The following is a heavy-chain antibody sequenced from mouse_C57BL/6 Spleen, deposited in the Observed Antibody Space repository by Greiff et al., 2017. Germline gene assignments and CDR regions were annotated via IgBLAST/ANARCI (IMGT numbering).Heavy chain of an antibody. CDR1: GYTFTSYW. J-gene: IGHJ3*01. V-gene: IGHV1-74*01. CDR3: GIEWPVAY. Sequence: VKLLQPGAGLVKPGASVNVSCTASGYTFTSYWMPWVRQRPGQGLAWIGRIHPSDSATNYNQNFKGRSTLTVDNSSSTSYLQLSSVASEDSEVEYCGIEWPVAYGGQGTLVTGSA. CDR2: IHPSDSAT. D-gene: IGHD1-3*01.